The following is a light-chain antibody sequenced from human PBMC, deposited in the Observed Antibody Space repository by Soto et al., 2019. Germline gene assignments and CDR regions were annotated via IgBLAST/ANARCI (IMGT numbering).Light chain of an antibody. J-gene: IGLJ2*01. CDR3: CSYAGSSSFRVL. Sequence: QSALTQPRSVSGSPGQSVTISCTGTNSDVSTYNYVSWYKQHPGKAPKLIIYDVTKRPSGVPDRFSGSKSGNTASLIISGLQAADEAEYYCCCCSYAGSSSFRVLFGGGTKLTVL. CDR1: NSDVSTYNY. CDR2: DVT. V-gene: IGLV2-11*01.